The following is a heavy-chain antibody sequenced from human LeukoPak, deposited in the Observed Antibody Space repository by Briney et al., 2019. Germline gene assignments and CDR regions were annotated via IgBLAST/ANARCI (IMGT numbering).Heavy chain of an antibody. CDR1: GFTFSNAW. CDR3: THSRDGYNAAGYTFDY. Sequence: GGSLRLSCAASGFTFSNAWMSWVRQAPGKGLEWVGRIKSKTDGGTTDYAAPVKGRFTISRDEAKNTLYLQMNSLKTEDTAVYYCTHSRDGYNAAGYTFDYWGQGTLVTVSS. J-gene: IGHJ4*02. CDR2: IKSKTDGGTT. V-gene: IGHV3-15*01. D-gene: IGHD5-24*01.